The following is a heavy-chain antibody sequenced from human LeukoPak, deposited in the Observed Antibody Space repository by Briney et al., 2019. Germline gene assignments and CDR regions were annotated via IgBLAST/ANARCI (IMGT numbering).Heavy chain of an antibody. CDR3: AAGPVGHISRAFEF. CDR1: GDSITNFY. J-gene: IGHJ4*02. CDR2: IFTSGFT. Sequence: SGTLSLTCTVSGDSITNFYWSWIRQPAGKGLELIGRIFTSGFTTYDPSLKSRVSMSFDTSKNQFSLNLNSVTAADTAVYYCAAGPVGHISRAFEFWGQGNVVTVSS. V-gene: IGHV4-4*07. D-gene: IGHD3-10*01.